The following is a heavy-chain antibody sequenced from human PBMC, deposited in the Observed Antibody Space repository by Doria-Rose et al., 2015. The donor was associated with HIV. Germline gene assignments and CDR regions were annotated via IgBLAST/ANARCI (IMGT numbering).Heavy chain of an antibody. J-gene: IGHJ4*02. CDR2: ISSSSEYI. V-gene: IGHV3-21*03. Sequence: GSLRLSCAASGFTFSRYSTNWVRQAPGKGLEWVSSISSSSEYIYYVDSVQGRFTISRDNAKNSVYLQMNSLRTEDTAVCYCARDHYDSGGYYRDWGQGTLVTVSS. CDR3: ARDHYDSGGYYRD. D-gene: IGHD3-22*01. CDR1: GFTFSRYS.